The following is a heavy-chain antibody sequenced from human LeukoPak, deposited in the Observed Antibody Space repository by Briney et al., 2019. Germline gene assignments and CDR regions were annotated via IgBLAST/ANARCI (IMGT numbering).Heavy chain of an antibody. V-gene: IGHV3-30*02. CDR1: GFTFSNYG. CDR3: ARSRRDGYNPYYYYMDV. D-gene: IGHD5-24*01. CDR2: IRFDGSTK. J-gene: IGHJ6*03. Sequence: GGSLRLSCATSGFTFSNYGMHWVRQAPGKGLEWVAFIRFDGSTKYYADSVKGRFTISRDNSKNTFYLQMNSLGGGDTAVYYCARSRRDGYNPYYYYMDVWGKGTTVTVSS.